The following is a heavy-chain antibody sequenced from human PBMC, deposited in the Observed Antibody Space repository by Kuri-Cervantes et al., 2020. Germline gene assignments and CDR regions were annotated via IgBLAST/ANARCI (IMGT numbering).Heavy chain of an antibody. CDR3: ARGYPEYSYGLGLYYYYYGMDV. V-gene: IGHV1-18*01. CDR1: GYTFTSYG. Sequence: ASVKVSCKASGYTFTSYGISWVRQAPGQGLEWMGWISAYNGNTNYAQKLQGRVTMTTDTSTSTAYMEPSSLRSEDTAVYYCARGYPEYSYGLGLYYYYYGMDVWGQGTTVTVSS. J-gene: IGHJ6*02. CDR2: ISAYNGNT. D-gene: IGHD5-18*01.